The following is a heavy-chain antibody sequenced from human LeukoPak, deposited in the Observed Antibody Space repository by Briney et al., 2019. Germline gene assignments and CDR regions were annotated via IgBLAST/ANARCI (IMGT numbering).Heavy chain of an antibody. CDR1: GFTLSSYV. J-gene: IGHJ1*01. CDR3: AKGDQVVVPAAIGAEYFQH. V-gene: IGHV3-30*04. Sequence: GRSLRLSCAASGFTLSSYVMHWVRQAPGKGLAWVAVISYDGSDKYYADSVKGRFTISRDNSKNTLYLQMNSLRAEDTVVYYCAKGDQVVVPAAIGAEYFQHWGQGTLVTVSS. D-gene: IGHD2-2*01. CDR2: ISYDGSDK.